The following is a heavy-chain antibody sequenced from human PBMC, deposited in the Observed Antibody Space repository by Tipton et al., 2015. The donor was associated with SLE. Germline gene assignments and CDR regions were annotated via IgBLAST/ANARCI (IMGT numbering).Heavy chain of an antibody. CDR3: ARGHGSGLFDY. J-gene: IGHJ4*02. CDR2: IYTSGST. V-gene: IGHV4-61*09. D-gene: IGHD3-10*01. Sequence: TLSLTCTVSGGSISSGSYYWSWIRQPAGKGLEWIGYIYTSGSTNYNPSLKSRVTISVDTSKNQFSLKLSSVTAADTAVYYCARGHGSGLFDYWGQGTLVTLSS. CDR1: GGSISSGSYY.